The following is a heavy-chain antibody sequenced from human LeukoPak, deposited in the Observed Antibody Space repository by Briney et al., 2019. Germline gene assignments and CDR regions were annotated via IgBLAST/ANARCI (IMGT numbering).Heavy chain of an antibody. Sequence: PSETLPLTCTVSDGSISHYYWSWIRQPPGKGLEWIGYIYYSGSTNYNPSLKRRVTISLDTSKKQFSLKLNSVTAADTAVYYCARGEMATTDYWGQGTLVTVSS. CDR2: IYYSGST. D-gene: IGHD5-24*01. V-gene: IGHV4-59*08. CDR1: DGSISHYY. CDR3: ARGEMATTDY. J-gene: IGHJ4*02.